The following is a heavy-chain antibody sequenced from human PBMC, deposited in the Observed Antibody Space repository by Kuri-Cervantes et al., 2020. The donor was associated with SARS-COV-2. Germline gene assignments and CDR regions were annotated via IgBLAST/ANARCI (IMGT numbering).Heavy chain of an antibody. V-gene: IGHV3-15*01. J-gene: IGHJ4*02. CDR2: IKSKTDGGTT. CDR1: GFTFSNAW. D-gene: IGHD3-10*01. Sequence: GESLKISCAASGFTFSNAWMSWVRQAPGKGLEWVGRIKSKTDGGTTDYVAPVKGRFTISRDDSKNTLYLQMNSLKTEDTAVYHCTTDSKGADYYGSGSPPYFDYWGQGTLVTVSS. CDR3: TTDSKGADYYGSGSPPYFDY.